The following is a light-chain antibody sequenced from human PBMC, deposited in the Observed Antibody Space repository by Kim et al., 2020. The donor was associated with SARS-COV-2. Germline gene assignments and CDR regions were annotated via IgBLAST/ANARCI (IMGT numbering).Light chain of an antibody. CDR2: GAS. J-gene: IGKJ4*01. CDR3: QQYARTPLT. Sequence: SPGEGDTLSCRASQSVNNIYLAWYQQKPGQAPRLLIYGASIRATGIPDRFSGRGSGTDFTLTISRVEPEDFAVYYCQQYARTPLTFGGGTKVDIK. CDR1: QSVNNIY. V-gene: IGKV3-20*01.